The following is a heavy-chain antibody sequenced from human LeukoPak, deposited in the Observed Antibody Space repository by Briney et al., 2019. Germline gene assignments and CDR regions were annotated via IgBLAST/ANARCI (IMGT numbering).Heavy chain of an antibody. V-gene: IGHV4-59*01. CDR3: ARANYYYYYMDV. Sequence: SETLSHTCTVTGGSISSYYWSWIRQPPGKGLAWIGYIYDSGSTNYNPSLKSRVTISVDTSKNQFSLKLSSVTAADTAVYYCARANYYYYYMDVWGKGTTVTVSS. CDR1: GGSISSYY. CDR2: IYDSGST. J-gene: IGHJ6*03.